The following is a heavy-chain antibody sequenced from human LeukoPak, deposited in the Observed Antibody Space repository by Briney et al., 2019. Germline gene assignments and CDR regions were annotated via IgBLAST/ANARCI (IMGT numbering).Heavy chain of an antibody. J-gene: IGHJ4*02. CDR1: GFTFSSYA. Sequence: GGSLRLSCAASGFTFSSYAMNWVRQAPGKGLEWVSAISVSGGSTYYADSVKGRFTISRDNSKSTLYIQMNSLRAEDTAVYYCARAKPKNMVRGLIMRRESRYYFDYWGQGTLVTVSS. D-gene: IGHD3-10*01. CDR2: ISVSGGST. V-gene: IGHV3-23*01. CDR3: ARAKPKNMVRGLIMRRESRYYFDY.